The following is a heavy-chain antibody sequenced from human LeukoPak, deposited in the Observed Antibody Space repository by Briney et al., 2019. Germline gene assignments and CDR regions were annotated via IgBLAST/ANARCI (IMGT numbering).Heavy chain of an antibody. CDR3: ARDLAGTFDY. CDR1: GGSISSYY. V-gene: IGHV4-59*01. J-gene: IGHJ4*02. Sequence: SKTLSLTCTVSGGSISSYYRSWIRQPPGKGLEWIGYIYYSGSTNYNPSLKSRVTISVDTSKNQFSLKLSSVTAADTAVYYCARDLAGTFDYWGQGTLVTVSS. CDR2: IYYSGST. D-gene: IGHD2-21*01.